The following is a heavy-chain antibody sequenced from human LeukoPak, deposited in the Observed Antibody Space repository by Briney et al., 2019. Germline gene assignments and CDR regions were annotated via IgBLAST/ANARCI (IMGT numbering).Heavy chain of an antibody. V-gene: IGHV4-61*02. Sequence: SETLSLTCTVSGGSISSGSYYWSWIRQPAGKGLEWIGRIYTSGSTNYNPSLKSRVTMSIDTSKNQFSLKLRSVTAADTAVYYCAREDYSKTPGFYWGQGTLVTVSS. J-gene: IGHJ4*02. CDR1: GGSISSGSYY. CDR2: IYTSGST. D-gene: IGHD2-15*01. CDR3: AREDYSKTPGFY.